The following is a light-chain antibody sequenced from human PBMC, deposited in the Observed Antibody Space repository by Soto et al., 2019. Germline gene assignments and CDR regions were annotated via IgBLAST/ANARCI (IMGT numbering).Light chain of an antibody. CDR3: QQYNNWPPLT. J-gene: IGKJ4*01. V-gene: IGKV3-15*01. CDR1: QSVSSY. CDR2: GAS. Sequence: EIVLTRSPATLSLSPGERATLSCRASQSVSSYLAWYQQKPGQAPRLLIYGASTRATGIPARFSGTGSGTEFTLTISSLQSEDFAVYYCQQYNNWPPLTFGGGTKVDIK.